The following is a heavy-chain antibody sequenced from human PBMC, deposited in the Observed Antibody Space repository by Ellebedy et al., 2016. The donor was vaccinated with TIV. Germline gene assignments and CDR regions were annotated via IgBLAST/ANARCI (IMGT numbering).Heavy chain of an antibody. CDR3: ARDSLGSGSYYNPHPFGS. Sequence: AASVKVSCKASGYPFTGYGINWVRQAPGQRLEWLGWISAYSGDPKYAENVQGRVTMTRNPSTSIAYMELMTLKSDDTAVYYCARDSLGSGSYYNPHPFGSWGQGTLVTVSS. CDR2: ISAYSGDP. CDR1: GYPFTGYG. V-gene: IGHV1-18*01. J-gene: IGHJ5*02. D-gene: IGHD3-10*01.